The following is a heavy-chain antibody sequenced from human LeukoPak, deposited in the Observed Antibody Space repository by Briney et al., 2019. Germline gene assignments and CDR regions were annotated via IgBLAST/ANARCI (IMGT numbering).Heavy chain of an antibody. CDR2: IYTSGST. J-gene: IGHJ4*02. D-gene: IGHD6-6*01. V-gene: IGHV4-4*07. CDR3: ASKSGGSSSSSLDY. Sequence: SETLSLTCTVSGGSISSYYWSWIRQPAGKGLEWIGRIYTSGSTNYNPSLKSRVTMSVDTSKNQFSLKLSSVTAADTAVYYCASKSGGSSSSSLDYWGQGTLVTVSS. CDR1: GGSISSYY.